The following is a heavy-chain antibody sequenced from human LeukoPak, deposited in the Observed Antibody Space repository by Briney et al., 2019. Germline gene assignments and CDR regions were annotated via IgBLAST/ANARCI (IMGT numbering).Heavy chain of an antibody. CDR3: TTDEGYYDSSGYYQFDY. CDR1: GFTFSNAW. CDR2: IKSKTDGGTT. D-gene: IGHD3-22*01. J-gene: IGHJ4*02. V-gene: IGHV3-15*01. Sequence: GGSLRLSCAASGFTFSNAWMSWVRQAPGKGLEWVGRIKSKTDGGTTDYAAPVKGRFTISRDDSKNTLYLRMNSLKTEDTAVYYCTTDEGYYDSSGYYQFDYWGQGTLVTVSS.